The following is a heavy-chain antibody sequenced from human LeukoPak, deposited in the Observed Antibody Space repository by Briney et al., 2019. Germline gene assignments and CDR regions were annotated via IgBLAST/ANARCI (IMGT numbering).Heavy chain of an antibody. V-gene: IGHV4-61*02. CDR3: ARHYYDSSGYL. D-gene: IGHD3-22*01. CDR2: IYTSGST. Sequence: PSETLSLTCTVSGGSISSGSYYWSWIRQPAGKGLEWIGRIYTSGSTNYNPSLKSRVTISVDTSKNQFSLKLSSVTAADTAVYYCARHYYDSSGYLWGQGTLVTVSS. J-gene: IGHJ4*02. CDR1: GGSISSGSYY.